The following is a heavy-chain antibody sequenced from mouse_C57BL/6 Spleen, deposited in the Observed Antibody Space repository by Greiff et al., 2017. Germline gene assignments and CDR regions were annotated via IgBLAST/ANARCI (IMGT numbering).Heavy chain of an antibody. CDR2: IWRGGST. V-gene: IGHV2-5*01. D-gene: IGHD2-2*01. CDR3: AKNYGYDVGAMDY. J-gene: IGHJ4*01. Sequence: QVHVKQSGPGLVQPSQSLSITCTVSGFSLTSYGVHWVRQSPGKGLEWLGVIWRGGSTDYNAAFMSRLSITNDNSKSQVFFTMNSLQADDTAIYYCAKNYGYDVGAMDYWGQGTSVTVSS. CDR1: GFSLTSYG.